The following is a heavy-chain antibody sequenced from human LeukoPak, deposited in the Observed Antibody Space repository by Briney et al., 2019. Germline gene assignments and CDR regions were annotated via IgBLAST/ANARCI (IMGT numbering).Heavy chain of an antibody. CDR3: AGHHPRNTVDF. Sequence: PSETLSLTCTVSGGSISSYYWSWIRQPAGKGLEWIGRIYTSGSTNYNPSLKSRVTISLDTSKNQFSLKLTSVTAADTAVYYCAGHHPRNTVDFWGQGTLVTVSS. J-gene: IGHJ4*02. CDR1: GGSISSYY. D-gene: IGHD2/OR15-2a*01. CDR2: IYTSGST. V-gene: IGHV4-4*07.